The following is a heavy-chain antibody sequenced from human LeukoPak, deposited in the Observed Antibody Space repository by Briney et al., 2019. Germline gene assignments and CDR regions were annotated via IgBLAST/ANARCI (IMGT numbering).Heavy chain of an antibody. CDR1: GGSISSHY. CDR2: IYYSGST. Sequence: SETLSLTCTVSGGSISSHYWSWIRQPPGKGLEWIGYIYYSGSTKYNPSLKSRVTISVDTSKNQFSLKLRSVTAADTAAYYCARLYDSSGYTNWLDPWGQGTLVTVSS. V-gene: IGHV4-59*11. D-gene: IGHD3-22*01. J-gene: IGHJ5*02. CDR3: ARLYDSSGYTNWLDP.